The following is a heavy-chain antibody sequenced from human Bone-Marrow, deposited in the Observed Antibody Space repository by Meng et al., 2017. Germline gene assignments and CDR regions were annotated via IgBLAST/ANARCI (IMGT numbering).Heavy chain of an antibody. J-gene: IGHJ4*02. D-gene: IGHD3-10*01. CDR2: ISYDGSNK. CDR1: GFTFSNYA. Sequence: GESLKTSCAASGFTFSNYAIHWVRQAPDKGLEWVAVISYDGSNKYYADSAKGRFTISRDSSKNTLYLQMNSLRPEDTAVYFCARDGSLSFGELDYFDYWGQGTPVTVSS. CDR3: ARDGSLSFGELDYFDY. V-gene: IGHV3-30*01.